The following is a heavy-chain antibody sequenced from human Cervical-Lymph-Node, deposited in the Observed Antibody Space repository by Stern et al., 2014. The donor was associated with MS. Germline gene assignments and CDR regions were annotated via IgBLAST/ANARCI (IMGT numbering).Heavy chain of an antibody. V-gene: IGHV3-11*01. D-gene: IGHD3-10*01. CDR2: ISSRDGTI. CDR3: ARAGGSKDDF. Sequence: VQLVESGGGLVKPGGSLRLSCAASGFIFSDYYMNWIRQAPGKGLEWLSYISSRDGTIHYADSVKGRFTFSRDNAKKSLYLHMTSLRAEDTAVYYCARAGGSKDDFWGQGTLVTVSS. CDR1: GFIFSDYY. J-gene: IGHJ4*02.